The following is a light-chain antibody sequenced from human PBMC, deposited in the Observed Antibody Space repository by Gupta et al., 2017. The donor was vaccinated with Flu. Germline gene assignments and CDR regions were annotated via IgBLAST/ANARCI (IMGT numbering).Light chain of an antibody. J-gene: IGLJ3*02. CDR1: SSNFGAGYA. V-gene: IGLV1-40*01. Sequence: QSVLTQPLSVSGAPGQRVGISCTGSSSNFGAGYAVHWYQHLAVTAPRLLIYENINRASGVPDRFSGSKSGTSASLAITGLQTEDEADYYCQSYDSSLSAWVFGGGTRLTVL. CDR2: ENI. CDR3: QSYDSSLSAWV.